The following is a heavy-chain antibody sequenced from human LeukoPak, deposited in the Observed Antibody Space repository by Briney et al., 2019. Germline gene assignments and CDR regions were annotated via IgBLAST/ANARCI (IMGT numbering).Heavy chain of an antibody. CDR3: AVDYGDSADY. J-gene: IGHJ4*02. Sequence: PSETLSLTCTVSGGSISSSSYYWGWIRQPPGKGLEWIGSIYCSGSTYYNPSLKSRVTISVDTSKNQFSLKLSSVTAADTAVYYCAVDYGDSADYWGQGTLVTVSS. D-gene: IGHD4-17*01. CDR1: GGSISSSSYY. V-gene: IGHV4-39*01. CDR2: IYCSGST.